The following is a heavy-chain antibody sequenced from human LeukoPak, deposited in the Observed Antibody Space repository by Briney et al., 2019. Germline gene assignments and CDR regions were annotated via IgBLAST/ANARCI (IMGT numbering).Heavy chain of an antibody. CDR1: GYSFTSYW. CDR3: ARGPPGMISYYYMDV. Sequence: GESLKISCKGSGYSFTSYWIGWVRQMPGKGLEWMGIIYPGDSDTRYSPSFQGQVTISADKSISTAYLQWNSLRAEDTAVYYCARGPPGMISYYYMDVWGKGTTVTVSS. J-gene: IGHJ6*03. D-gene: IGHD3-16*01. V-gene: IGHV5-51*01. CDR2: IYPGDSDT.